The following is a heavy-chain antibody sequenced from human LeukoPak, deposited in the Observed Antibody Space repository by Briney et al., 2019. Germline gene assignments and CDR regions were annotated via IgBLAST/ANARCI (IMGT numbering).Heavy chain of an antibody. Sequence: GGCLRLSRAVSVFTFNTYVIYWVRQAAGKGLECVSGICGSGGCTYYADSVKGRFPISRDNSKNTVYLQMNSLTADDTAIYYCAKTTVGYSSGRYPGWPADCWGQGTLVTVCS. D-gene: IGHD6-19*01. CDR3: AKTTVGYSSGRYPGWPADC. J-gene: IGHJ4*02. V-gene: IGHV3-23*01. CDR1: VFTFNTYV. CDR2: ICGSGGCT.